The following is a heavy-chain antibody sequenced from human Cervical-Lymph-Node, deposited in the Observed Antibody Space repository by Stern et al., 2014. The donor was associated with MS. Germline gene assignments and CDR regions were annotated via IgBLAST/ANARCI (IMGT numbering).Heavy chain of an antibody. V-gene: IGHV3-21*01. Sequence: EVQLLESGGGLVKPGGSLRLSCAASGFTFSSYSMNWVRQAPGQGLEWVSSISTSSSYIYYAHSVKGRFTISRDNTKNSLHLHLNSLRAEDTAVYYWAREDNDYDSSGYLIYYFDYWGQGTLVTVSS. J-gene: IGHJ4*02. CDR2: ISTSSSYI. CDR1: GFTFSSYS. D-gene: IGHD3-22*01. CDR3: AREDNDYDSSGYLIYYFDY.